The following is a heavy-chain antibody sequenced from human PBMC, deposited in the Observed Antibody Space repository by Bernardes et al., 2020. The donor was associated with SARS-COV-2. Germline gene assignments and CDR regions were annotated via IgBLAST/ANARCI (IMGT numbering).Heavy chain of an antibody. V-gene: IGHV1-24*01. J-gene: IGHJ4*02. CDR1: VHTLTELS. D-gene: IGHD1-26*01. CDR3: ATSAKGPLPTAFHD. CDR2: FDPEDGET. Sequence: ASVKVSCKVSVHTLTELSMHWVRQAPGNGLEGMGGFDPEDGETIYAQKFNGRVTMTEDTSTDTINMGLSSLSSDDAAVYYCATSAKGPLPTAFHDWGQGALVNVTS.